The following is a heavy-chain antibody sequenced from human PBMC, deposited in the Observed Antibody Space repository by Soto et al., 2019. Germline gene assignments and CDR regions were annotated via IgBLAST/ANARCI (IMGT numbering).Heavy chain of an antibody. CDR3: ARSPGYFTISSLDP. V-gene: IGHV4-34*01. CDR1: SGSFSGYY. Sequence: PSETLSLTCAVYSGSFSGYYYSWIRQSPGKGLEWIGEITHGGSTTYSPSLKSRVTMSLDTSKNQFSLNMTSMTAADTAVYYCARSPGYFTISSLDPWGQGTLVTVSS. D-gene: IGHD2-8*01. CDR2: ITHGGST. J-gene: IGHJ5*02.